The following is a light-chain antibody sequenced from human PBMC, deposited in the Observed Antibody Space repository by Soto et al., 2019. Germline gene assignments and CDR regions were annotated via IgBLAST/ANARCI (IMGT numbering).Light chain of an antibody. CDR1: QSVSSS. J-gene: IGKJ5*01. V-gene: IGKV3-15*01. Sequence: EIVLTQSPDTLSLSPGERATLSCRASQSVSSSSLAWYQQKPGQAPRLLIYGASSRATGIPARFSGSGSGTEFTLTISSLQSEDFAVYYCQQYNNWPLTFGQGTRLEI. CDR3: QQYNNWPLT. CDR2: GAS.